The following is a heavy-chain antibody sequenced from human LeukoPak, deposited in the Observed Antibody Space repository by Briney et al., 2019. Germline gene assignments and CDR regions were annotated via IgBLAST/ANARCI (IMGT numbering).Heavy chain of an antibody. J-gene: IGHJ3*02. D-gene: IGHD2-2*01. CDR2: ISGSGAST. CDR1: GFSFSAYA. CDR3: AKDIVIIPAASYAFDI. V-gene: IGHV3-23*01. Sequence: GGSLRLSCAASGFSFSAYAMSWVRQAPGKGLEWVSVISGSGASTYYADSVKGRFTISRDNSKNTLYLQTNSLRAEDTAVYCCAKDIVIIPAASYAFDIWGQGTMVIVSS.